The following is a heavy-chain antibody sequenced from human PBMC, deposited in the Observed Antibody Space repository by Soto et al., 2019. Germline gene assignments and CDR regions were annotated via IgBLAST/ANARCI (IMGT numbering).Heavy chain of an antibody. Sequence: GGSLRLSCAASGFDFSNYPMNWVRQAPGKGLEWVGRIRSKTDGGTTDNAAPVKGRFTISRDDSKNTLYLQMSSLKTDDTAVYYCTTSYYYCSGSYSPWPLDIWGQGTMVTVSS. CDR2: IRSKTDGGTT. J-gene: IGHJ3*02. V-gene: IGHV3-15*07. CDR3: TTSYYYCSGSYSPWPLDI. CDR1: GFDFSNYP. D-gene: IGHD3-10*01.